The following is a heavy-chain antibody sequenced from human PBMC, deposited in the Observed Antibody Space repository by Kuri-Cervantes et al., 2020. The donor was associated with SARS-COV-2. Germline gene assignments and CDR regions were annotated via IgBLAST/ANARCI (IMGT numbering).Heavy chain of an antibody. CDR2: MNPNSGNT. J-gene: IGHJ6*03. CDR1: GYTFTSYD. CDR3: ARSSSSSVYYYYMDV. V-gene: IGHV1-8*03. D-gene: IGHD6-6*01. Sequence: ASVKVSCKASGYTFTSYDINWVRQATGQGLEWMGWMNPNSGNTGYAQKFQGRVTITRNTSISTAYMELSSLRSEDTAVYYCARSSSSSVYYYYMDVWGKGTTVTVSS.